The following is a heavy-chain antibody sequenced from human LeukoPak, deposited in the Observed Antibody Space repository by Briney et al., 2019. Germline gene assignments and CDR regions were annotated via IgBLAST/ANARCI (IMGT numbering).Heavy chain of an antibody. CDR1: GFTFKNAW. Sequence: GGSLRLSCAASGFTFKNAWMSWGRQAPGKGLEWVGRIKSKTDGGTTDYAAPVKGRFTISRDDSKNTLYLHMNSLKSEDTAVYYRTTVVVGAIFDWGQGTLVTVSS. J-gene: IGHJ4*02. D-gene: IGHD1-26*01. CDR3: TTVVVGAIFD. V-gene: IGHV3-15*01. CDR2: IKSKTDGGTT.